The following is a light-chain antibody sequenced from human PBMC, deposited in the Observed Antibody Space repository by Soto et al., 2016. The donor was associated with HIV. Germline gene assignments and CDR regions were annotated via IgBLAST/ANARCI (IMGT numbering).Light chain of an antibody. CDR3: QQTYNAPYT. Sequence: DIQMTQSPSSLSASIGDRVTITCRASQAISNSLGWYQQKPGKAPKLLVYGTSILQSGVPSRFSGSRSGTDYSLSISSLQPEDFATYYCQQTYNAPYTFGQGTKLDIK. V-gene: IGKV1-NL1*01. J-gene: IGKJ2*01. CDR1: QAISNS. CDR2: GTS.